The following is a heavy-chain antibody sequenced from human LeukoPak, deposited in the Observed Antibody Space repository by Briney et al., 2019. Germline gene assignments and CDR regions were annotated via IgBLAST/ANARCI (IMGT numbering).Heavy chain of an antibody. CDR3: ARDPPGYYDSSGYSGY. D-gene: IGHD3-22*01. J-gene: IGHJ4*02. Sequence: ASVKVSFKASGYTFTSYGISWVRQAPGQGLDWMGWISAYNGNTNYAQKLQGRVTMNTDTSASTAYMELRSLRSDDTAVYYCARDPPGYYDSSGYSGYWGQGTLVTVSS. CDR1: GYTFTSYG. CDR2: ISAYNGNT. V-gene: IGHV1-18*01.